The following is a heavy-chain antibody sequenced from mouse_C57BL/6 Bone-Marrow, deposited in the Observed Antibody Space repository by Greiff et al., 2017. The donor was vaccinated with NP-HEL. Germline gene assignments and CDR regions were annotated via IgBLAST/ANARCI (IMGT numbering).Heavy chain of an antibody. CDR3: AVSFAY. CDR1: GYSFTGYY. J-gene: IGHJ3*01. Sequence: VQLKQSGPELVKPGASVKISCKASGYSFTGYYMNWVKQSPENSLEWIGEINPSTGGTTYNQKFKAKATLTVDKSSSTAYMQLKSLTSEDSAVYYCAVSFAYWGQGTLVTVSA. CDR2: INPSTGGT. V-gene: IGHV1-42*01.